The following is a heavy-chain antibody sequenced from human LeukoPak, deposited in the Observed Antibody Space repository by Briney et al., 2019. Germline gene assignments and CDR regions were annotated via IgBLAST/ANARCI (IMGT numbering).Heavy chain of an antibody. Sequence: TGGSLGLSCAASGFTFNNVWMNWVRQAPGKGLEWVGRIKSKTDGGTTDYAAPVKGRFSISRDDSKNTLYLQMNSLKTEDTAVYLCTTAAYGHGYRYWGQGALVTVSS. D-gene: IGHD5-18*01. CDR1: GFTFNNVW. CDR2: IKSKTDGGTT. J-gene: IGHJ4*02. CDR3: TTAAYGHGYRY. V-gene: IGHV3-15*01.